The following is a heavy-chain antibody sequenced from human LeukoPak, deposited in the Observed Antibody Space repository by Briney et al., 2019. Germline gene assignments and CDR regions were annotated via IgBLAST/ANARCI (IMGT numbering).Heavy chain of an antibody. V-gene: IGHV3-7*01. CDR1: GFTFSSYW. Sequence: GSLRLSCAASGFTFSSYWMSWVRQAPGKGLEWVANIKQDGSEKYYVDSVKGRFTISRDNAKNSLYLQMNSLRAEDTAVYYCARDSTTVILYYYYYGMDVWGQGTTVTVSS. D-gene: IGHD4-11*01. CDR3: ARDSTTVILYYYYYGMDV. CDR2: IKQDGSEK. J-gene: IGHJ6*02.